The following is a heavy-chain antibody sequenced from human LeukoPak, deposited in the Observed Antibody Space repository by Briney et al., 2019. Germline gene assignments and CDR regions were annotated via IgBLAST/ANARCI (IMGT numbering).Heavy chain of an antibody. V-gene: IGHV3-53*05. Sequence: GGSLRLSCSASGFTVSSNYMSWVRQAPGKGLEWVSVIYSGGNTYYADSVKGRFTISRDNSKNTLYLQMNSLRAEDTAVYYCAKDPGQLWFGELSFDYWDQGTLVTVSS. CDR2: IYSGGNT. CDR1: GFTVSSNY. CDR3: AKDPGQLWFGELSFDY. J-gene: IGHJ4*02. D-gene: IGHD3-10*01.